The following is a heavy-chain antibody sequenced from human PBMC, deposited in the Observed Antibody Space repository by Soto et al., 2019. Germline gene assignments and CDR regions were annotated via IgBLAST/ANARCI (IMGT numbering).Heavy chain of an antibody. Sequence: QLQLQESGPGLVKPSETLSLTCTVSGGSISSSSYYWGWIRQPPGEGLEWIGSIYYSGSTYYNPSLKSRVTISVDTSKNQFSLKLSSVTAADTAVYYCARAKLSIAAAGPEYFQHWGQGTLVTVSS. CDR3: ARAKLSIAAAGPEYFQH. J-gene: IGHJ1*01. V-gene: IGHV4-39*01. CDR2: IYYSGST. D-gene: IGHD6-13*01. CDR1: GGSISSSSYY.